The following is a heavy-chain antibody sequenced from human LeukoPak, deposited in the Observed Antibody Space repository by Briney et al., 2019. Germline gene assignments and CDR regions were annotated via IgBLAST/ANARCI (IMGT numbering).Heavy chain of an antibody. CDR1: GGSISSGGYY. D-gene: IGHD4-17*01. CDR2: FYYYGST. Sequence: SETLSLTCTVSGGSISSGGYYWGWIRQPPGKGLEWIGSFYYYGSTYYNPSLKSRVTISVDTSKNQFSLKLSSVTAADTAVYYCARTTGDYYWGQGTLVTVSS. V-gene: IGHV4-39*01. CDR3: ARTTGDYY. J-gene: IGHJ4*02.